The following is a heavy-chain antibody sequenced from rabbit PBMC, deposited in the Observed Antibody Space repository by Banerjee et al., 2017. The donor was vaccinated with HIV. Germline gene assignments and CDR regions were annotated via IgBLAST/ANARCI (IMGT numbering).Heavy chain of an antibody. CDR1: GFSFSSSYW. Sequence: QSLEESGGDLVKPGASLTLTCTASGFSFSSSYWICWVRQAPGKGLQWIACIYTGSSGSTYYASWAKGRFPISKTSSTTVTLQMTSLTAADTATYFCARDLPFYGGYTGYGYGSFNLWGPGTLVTVS. D-gene: IGHD6-1*01. J-gene: IGHJ4*01. CDR3: ARDLPFYGGYTGYGYGSFNL. CDR2: IYTGSSGST. V-gene: IGHV1S40*01.